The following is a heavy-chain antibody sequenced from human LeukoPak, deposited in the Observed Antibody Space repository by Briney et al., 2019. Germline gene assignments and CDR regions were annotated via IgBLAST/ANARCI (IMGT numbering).Heavy chain of an antibody. Sequence: ASVKVSCKASGYTFTSYGISWVRQAPGQGLDWMGWTSAYNGNTNYAQKLQGRVTMTTDTSTSTAYMELRSLRSDDTAVYYCARNPGADYGDYSSNFDYWGQGTLVTVSS. V-gene: IGHV1-18*01. D-gene: IGHD4-17*01. CDR2: TSAYNGNT. CDR3: ARNPGADYGDYSSNFDY. J-gene: IGHJ4*02. CDR1: GYTFTSYG.